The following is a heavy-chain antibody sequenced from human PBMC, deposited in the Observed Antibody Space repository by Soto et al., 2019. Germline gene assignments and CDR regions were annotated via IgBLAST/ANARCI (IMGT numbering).Heavy chain of an antibody. CDR1: GFTFSSYA. Sequence: PGGSLRLSCAASGFTFSSYAMHWVRQAPGKGLEWVAVISYDGSNKYHADSVKGRFTISRDNSKNTLYLQMNSLRAEDTAVYYCARCRGGIAVAGTGYFDYWGQGTLVTVSS. V-gene: IGHV3-30-3*01. CDR2: ISYDGSNK. J-gene: IGHJ4*02. D-gene: IGHD6-19*01. CDR3: ARCRGGIAVAGTGYFDY.